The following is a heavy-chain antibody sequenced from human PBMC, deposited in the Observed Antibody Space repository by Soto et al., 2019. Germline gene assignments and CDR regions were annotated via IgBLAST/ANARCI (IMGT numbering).Heavy chain of an antibody. D-gene: IGHD6-19*01. CDR2: IYYSGST. Sequence: PSETLSLTCTVSGGSISSGGYYWSWIRQPPGKGLEWIGYIYYSGSTNYNPSLKSRVTISVDTSKNQFSLKLSSVTAADTAVYYCARAYSSGSYYYFDYWGQGTLVTVSS. J-gene: IGHJ4*02. V-gene: IGHV4-61*08. CDR3: ARAYSSGSYYYFDY. CDR1: GGSISSGGYY.